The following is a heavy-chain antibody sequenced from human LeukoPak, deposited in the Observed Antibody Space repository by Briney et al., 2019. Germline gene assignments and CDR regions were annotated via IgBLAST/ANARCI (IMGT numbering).Heavy chain of an antibody. CDR1: GGSFSGYY. Sequence: SETLSLTCAVYGGSFSGYYWSWIRQPPGKGLEWIGEINHSGSTNYNPSLKSRVTISVDTSKNQFSLKLSSVTAADTAVYYCARGRMYGEGWFDPWGQETLVTVSS. CDR3: ARGRMYGEGWFDP. V-gene: IGHV4-34*01. J-gene: IGHJ5*02. CDR2: INHSGST. D-gene: IGHD4-17*01.